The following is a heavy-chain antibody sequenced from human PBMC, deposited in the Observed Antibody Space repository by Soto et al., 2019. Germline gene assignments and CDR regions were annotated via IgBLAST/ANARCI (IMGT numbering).Heavy chain of an antibody. CDR1: GVTFSNYA. D-gene: IGHD3-10*01. V-gene: IGHV3-23*01. Sequence: LRLSCTVSGVTFSNYAMNWVRQAPGKGLEWVSSLSGSGGTTYYADSVKGRFIISRDNSKNTLYLLMNSLRAEDTALYYCAKQRADYGSGADTFYFDSWGQGALVPVSS. CDR2: LSGSGGTT. J-gene: IGHJ4*02. CDR3: AKQRADYGSGADTFYFDS.